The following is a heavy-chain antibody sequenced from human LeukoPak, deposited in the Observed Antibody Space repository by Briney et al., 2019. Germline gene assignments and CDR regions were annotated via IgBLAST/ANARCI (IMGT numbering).Heavy chain of an antibody. CDR3: AGGASIAYCGGDCHNGLDY. CDR1: GYTFTRYY. CDR2: INPSGDRT. D-gene: IGHD2-21*02. Sequence: AGVKVSLKSSGYTFTRYYMHWVRQAPGPGLEWMGIINPSGDRTTYAQKFHGRVTITRERSTSTLYMELSRLRSEEMTVYYCAGGASIAYCGGDCHNGLDYWGQGTLVIVSS. V-gene: IGHV1-46*01. J-gene: IGHJ4*02.